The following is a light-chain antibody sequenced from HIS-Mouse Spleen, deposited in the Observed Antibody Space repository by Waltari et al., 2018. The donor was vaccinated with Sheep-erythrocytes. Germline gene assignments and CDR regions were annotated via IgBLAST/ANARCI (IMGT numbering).Light chain of an antibody. Sequence: IRMTQSPSPFSASTGDRVTITCRASQGISSYLAWYQQKPGKAPKLLIYAASTLQSGVPSRFSGSGSGTDFTLTISCLQSEDFATYYCQQYYSYPYTFGQGTKLEIK. CDR1: QGISSY. CDR2: AAS. CDR3: QQYYSYPYT. V-gene: IGKV1-8*01. J-gene: IGKJ2*01.